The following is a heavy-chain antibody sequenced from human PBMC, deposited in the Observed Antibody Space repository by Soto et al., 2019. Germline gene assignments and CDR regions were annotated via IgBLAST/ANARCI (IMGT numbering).Heavy chain of an antibody. CDR2: IWYDGSNK. Sequence: GGSLRLSCAASGFTFSSYGMHWVRQAPGKGLEWVAVIWYDGSNKYYADSVKGRFTISRDNSKNTLYLQMNSLRAEDTAVYYCSGEITGGGREGAFDIWGQGTMVTVSS. J-gene: IGHJ3*02. V-gene: IGHV3-33*01. CDR1: GFTFSSYG. CDR3: SGEITGGGREGAFDI. D-gene: IGHD7-27*01.